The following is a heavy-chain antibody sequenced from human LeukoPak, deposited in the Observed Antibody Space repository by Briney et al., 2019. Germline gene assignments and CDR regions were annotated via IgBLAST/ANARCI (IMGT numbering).Heavy chain of an antibody. V-gene: IGHV3-23*01. Sequence: AISGGGGSTYYADSVKGRFTISRDNSKNTLYLQVNSLRAEDTAVYYCAKGGKWDVTPFDYWGQETLATVSS. J-gene: IGHJ4*02. CDR3: AKGGKWDVTPFDY. CDR2: ISGGGGST. D-gene: IGHD1-26*01.